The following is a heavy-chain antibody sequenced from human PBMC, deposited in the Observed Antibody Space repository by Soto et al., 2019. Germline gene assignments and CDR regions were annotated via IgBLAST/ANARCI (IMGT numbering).Heavy chain of an antibody. CDR2: IYSGGST. V-gene: IGHV3-53*01. D-gene: IGHD3-10*01. CDR1: GFTVSSNY. CDR3: AGGGSYYGSGSYYTGYYYGMDV. J-gene: IGHJ6*02. Sequence: GGSLRLSCAASGFTVSSNYMSWVRQAPGKGLEWVSVIYSGGSTYYADSVKGRFTISRDNSKNTLYLQMNSLRAEDTAVYYCAGGGSYYGSGSYYTGYYYGMDVWGQGTTVTVSS.